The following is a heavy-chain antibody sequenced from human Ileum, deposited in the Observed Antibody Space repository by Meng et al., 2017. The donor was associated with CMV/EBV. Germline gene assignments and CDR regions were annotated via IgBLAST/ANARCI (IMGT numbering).Heavy chain of an antibody. D-gene: IGHD6-13*01. J-gene: IGHJ4*02. CDR3: ARGTGSGSWLIDS. CDR2: IPFDGNNE. V-gene: IGHV3-30*04. Sequence: GGSLRLSCAASGFTFSSYAMHWVRQAPGKGLEWVAVIPFDGNNEHYADSVKGRFTISRDNSKNTLYLQVNSLRLEDTGVYYCARGTGSGSWLIDSWGQGTLVTVSS. CDR1: GFTFSSYA.